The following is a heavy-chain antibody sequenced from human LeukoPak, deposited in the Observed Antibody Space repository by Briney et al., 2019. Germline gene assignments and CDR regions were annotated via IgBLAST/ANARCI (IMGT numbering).Heavy chain of an antibody. CDR2: IYYSGST. CDR1: GGSISRSSYY. V-gene: IGHV4-61*01. CDR3: ARAYVGYGDPREDY. J-gene: IGHJ4*02. D-gene: IGHD4-17*01. Sequence: SETLSLTCTVSGGSISRSSYYWSWIRQPPGKGLEWIGYIYYSGSTNYNPSLKSRVTISVDTSKNQFSLKLSSVTAADTAVYYCARAYVGYGDPREDYWGQGTLVTVSS.